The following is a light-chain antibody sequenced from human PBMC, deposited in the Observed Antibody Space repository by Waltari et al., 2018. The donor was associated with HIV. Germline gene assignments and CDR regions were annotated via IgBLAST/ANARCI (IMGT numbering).Light chain of an antibody. CDR1: QNITNQ. CDR3: QQYKYWPET. V-gene: IGKV3D-15*01. Sequence: EVVLTQAPSTLSVSLGEGASLSCRGSQNITNQLGWYQQKAGQAPRLLIYDASRRDTAIPDRFSGSGSGTEFNLTISRLVFEDVAVYVCQQYKYWPETFGQGTKVEIK. J-gene: IGKJ1*01. CDR2: DAS.